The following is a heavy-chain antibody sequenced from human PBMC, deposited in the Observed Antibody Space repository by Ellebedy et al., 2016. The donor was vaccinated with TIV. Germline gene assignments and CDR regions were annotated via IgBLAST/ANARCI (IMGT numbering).Heavy chain of an antibody. V-gene: IGHV5-10-1*01. CDR3: ARYSGSYGGYDY. J-gene: IGHJ4*02. CDR1: GYSFSTFW. Sequence: GESLKISCKGSGYSFSTFWVIWVRQRPGKGLGSMGRIAPSDSYTNYSPSFQGHVTMSADTSISTAYLEWSSLKASDTAIDYCARYSGSYGGYDYWGQGTLVTVSS. D-gene: IGHD1-26*01. CDR2: IAPSDSYT.